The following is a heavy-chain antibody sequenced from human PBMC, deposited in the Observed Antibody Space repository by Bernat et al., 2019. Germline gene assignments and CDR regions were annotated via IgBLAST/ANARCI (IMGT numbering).Heavy chain of an antibody. CDR3: ARNYQGGYGMDV. D-gene: IGHD1-7*01. V-gene: IGHV3-11*05. Sequence: QVQLVESGGGLVKPGGSLRLSCAASGFTFSDYYMSWIRQAPGKGLEWVSYISSSSSYTNYADSVKGRFTISSDNAKNSLYLKMNSLRAEDTAVYYCARNYQGGYGMDVWGQGTTVTVSS. CDR1: GFTFSDYY. J-gene: IGHJ6*02. CDR2: ISSSSSYT.